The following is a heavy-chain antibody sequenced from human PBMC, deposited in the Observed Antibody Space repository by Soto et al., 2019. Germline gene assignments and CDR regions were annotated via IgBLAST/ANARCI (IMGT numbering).Heavy chain of an antibody. CDR3: ARGVPTYYDFWSGYYAAY. V-gene: IGHV1-46*01. CDR1: GYTFTSYY. Sequence: GASVKVSCKASGYTFTSYYMHWVRQAPGQGLEWMGIINPSGGSTSYAQKFQGRVTMTRDTSTSTVYMELSSLRSEDTAVYYCARGVPTYYDFWSGYYAAYWGQGTLVTAAS. J-gene: IGHJ4*02. D-gene: IGHD3-3*01. CDR2: INPSGGST.